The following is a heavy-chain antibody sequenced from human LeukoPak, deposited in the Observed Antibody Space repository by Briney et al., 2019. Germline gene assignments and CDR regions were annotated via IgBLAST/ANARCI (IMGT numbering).Heavy chain of an antibody. J-gene: IGHJ4*02. D-gene: IGHD1-14*01. V-gene: IGHV3-74*01. Sequence: GGSLRLSCVVSGFTFSSYWMHWVRQAPGKGLVWVSRINTDGSSTSYADSVKGRFTISRDNVKNMVYLQMNSLRAEDTAVYYCATLGIRDQYDFDLWGQGTLVTVSS. CDR2: INTDGSST. CDR3: ATLGIRDQYDFDL. CDR1: GFTFSSYW.